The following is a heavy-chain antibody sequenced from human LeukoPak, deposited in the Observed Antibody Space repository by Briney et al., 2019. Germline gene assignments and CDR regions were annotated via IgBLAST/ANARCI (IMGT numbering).Heavy chain of an antibody. CDR3: ARVRPGWYVDY. Sequence: GGSLRLSCAASGFTFSSYEMNWVRQAPGKGLEWVSYISSSSGTIYYADSVKGRFTISRDNAKDSMYLQMNGLTDEDTAVYYCARVRPGWYVDYWGQGTLVTVSS. CDR1: GFTFSSYE. D-gene: IGHD6-19*01. J-gene: IGHJ4*02. V-gene: IGHV3-48*02. CDR2: ISSSSGTI.